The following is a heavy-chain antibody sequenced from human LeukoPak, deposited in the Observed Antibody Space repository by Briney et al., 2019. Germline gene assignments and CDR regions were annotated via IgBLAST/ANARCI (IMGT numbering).Heavy chain of an antibody. CDR3: VSFYETY. Sequence: GGSLRLSCAASGSYWMHWVRQVPGKGLAWVSHINSDGSWTSYADSVKGRFTISKDNAKNTVYLQMNSLRAEDTAVYYCVSFYETYWGRGTLVTVSS. CDR2: INSDGSWT. V-gene: IGHV3-74*01. D-gene: IGHD2/OR15-2a*01. J-gene: IGHJ4*02. CDR1: GSYW.